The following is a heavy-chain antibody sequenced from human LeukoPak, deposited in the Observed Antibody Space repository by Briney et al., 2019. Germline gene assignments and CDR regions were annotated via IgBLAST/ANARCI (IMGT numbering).Heavy chain of an antibody. CDR1: GGSISSSSYY. CDR3: ASQTLYKTVSKGGQGVDY. CDR2: IYYSGST. V-gene: IGHV4-39*01. D-gene: IGHD4-11*01. Sequence: PSETLSLTCTVSGGSISSSSYYWGWIRQPPGKGLEWIGSIYYSGSTYYNPSLKSRVTISVDTSKNQFSLKLSSVTAADTAVYYCASQTLYKTVSKGGQGVDYWGQGTLVTVSS. J-gene: IGHJ4*02.